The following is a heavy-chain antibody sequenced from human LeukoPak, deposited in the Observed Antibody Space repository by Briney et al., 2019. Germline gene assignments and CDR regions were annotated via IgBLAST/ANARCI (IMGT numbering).Heavy chain of an antibody. V-gene: IGHV1-2*06. Sequence: ASVKVSCKASGYTFTGYYMHWVRQAPGQGLEWMGRINPNSGGTNYAQKFQGRVTITADKSTSTAYMELSSLRSEDTAVYYCARERPSGSYYNDYWGQGTLVAVSS. D-gene: IGHD3-10*01. J-gene: IGHJ4*02. CDR3: ARERPSGSYYNDY. CDR2: INPNSGGT. CDR1: GYTFTGYY.